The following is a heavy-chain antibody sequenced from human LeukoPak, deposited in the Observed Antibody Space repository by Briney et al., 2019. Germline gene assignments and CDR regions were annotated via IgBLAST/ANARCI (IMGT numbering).Heavy chain of an antibody. J-gene: IGHJ4*02. D-gene: IGHD3-10*01. V-gene: IGHV4-30-2*01. Sequence: SETLSLTCAVSGGSISSGGYSWSWIRQPPGKGLEWIGYIYHSGSTYYNPSLKSRVTISVDRSKNQFSLKLSSVTAADTAVYYCARVDYYGSGSYGHFDYWGQGTLVTVSS. CDR3: ARVDYYGSGSYGHFDY. CDR1: GGSISSGGYS. CDR2: IYHSGST.